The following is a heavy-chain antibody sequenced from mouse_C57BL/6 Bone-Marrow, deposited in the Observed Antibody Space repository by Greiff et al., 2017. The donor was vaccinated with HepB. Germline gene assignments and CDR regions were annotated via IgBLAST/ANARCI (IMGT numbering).Heavy chain of an antibody. D-gene: IGHD2-1*01. CDR1: GFPITSGYY. CDR2: ITPSGET. V-gene: IGHV12-3*01. Sequence: VKLMESGPGLVKPSQSLFLTCSLTGFPITSGYYWIWIRQSPGTPLEWMGYITPSGETFYHPSLQSPLSITRETSKNQFFLQLNAVTTEDTAMYDCAGIYRLAYWGQGTRVTVSA. CDR3: AGIYRLAY. J-gene: IGHJ3*01.